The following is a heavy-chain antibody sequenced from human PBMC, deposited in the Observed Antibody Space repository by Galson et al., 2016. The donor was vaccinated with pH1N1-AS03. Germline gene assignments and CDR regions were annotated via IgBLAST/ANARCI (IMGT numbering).Heavy chain of an antibody. Sequence: SLRLSCAASGFTFSSHSMHWARQAPDEGLEWVAGISYHGXNKFYAHSVKGRFTISRDSLQNTLDLQMNSLSAEDSAVYFCARETIRAGEFDLWGRGTVVTVSS. CDR1: GFTFSSHS. CDR3: ARETIRAGEFDL. J-gene: IGHJ3*01. D-gene: IGHD1-26*01. V-gene: IGHV3-30-3*01. CDR2: ISYHGXNK.